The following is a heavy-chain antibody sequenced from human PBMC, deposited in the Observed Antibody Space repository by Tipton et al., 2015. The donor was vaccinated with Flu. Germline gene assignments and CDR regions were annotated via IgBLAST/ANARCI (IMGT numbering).Heavy chain of an antibody. CDR3: ALEGYGGSMSYFDY. Sequence: QLVQSGAEVKKPGESLKISCKASGYTFPSYWIGWVRRLPGKGLEWMGIIYPADSDTRYSPSFQGQVTISADKSISTAYLQWSSRKASDTAIYYCALEGYGGSMSYFDYWGQGTLVTVSS. V-gene: IGHV5-51*01. D-gene: IGHD4-23*01. CDR2: IYPADSDT. CDR1: GYTFPSYW. J-gene: IGHJ4*02.